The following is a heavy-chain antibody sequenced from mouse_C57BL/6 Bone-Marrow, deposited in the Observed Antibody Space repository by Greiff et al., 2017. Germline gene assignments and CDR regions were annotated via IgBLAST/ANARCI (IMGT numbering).Heavy chain of an antibody. CDR1: GDSITSGY. D-gene: IGHD1-1*01. J-gene: IGHJ1*01. CDR3: YYGSSDWYFDI. CDR2: ISYSGST. Sequence: DVQLQESGPSLVKPSQTLSLTCSVTGDSITSGYWHWIRKFPGHKLEYMGYISYSGSTYYNPSLKSRISITRDTSKNQYYQQLHSVTTEDTATYYCYYGSSDWYFDIWGAGTTVTVSA. V-gene: IGHV3-8*02.